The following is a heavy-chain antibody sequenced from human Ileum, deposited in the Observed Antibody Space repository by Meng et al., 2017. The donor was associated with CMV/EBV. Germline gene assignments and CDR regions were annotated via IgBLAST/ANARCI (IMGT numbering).Heavy chain of an antibody. Sequence: ASVKVSCKASGYTFTGYYMHWVRQAPGQGLEWMGWINPNSGGTNYAQKFQGRVTVTRDTSISTAYMELSRLRSDDTAVYYCARVAIFGVVIRGGMDVWGQGTTVTVSS. CDR1: GYTFTGYY. V-gene: IGHV1-2*02. CDR2: INPNSGGT. CDR3: ARVAIFGVVIRGGMDV. J-gene: IGHJ6*02. D-gene: IGHD3-3*01.